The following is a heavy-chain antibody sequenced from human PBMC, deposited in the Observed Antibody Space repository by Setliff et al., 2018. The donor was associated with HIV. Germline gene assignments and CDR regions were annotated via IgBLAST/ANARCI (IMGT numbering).Heavy chain of an antibody. D-gene: IGHD5-12*01. V-gene: IGHV1-18*04. Sequence: ASVKVSCKASGYTFRRFGITWVRQAPGQGLEWMGWISASNGDTNYAQKFQGRVTMTRDTSTSTVYMELSSLRAEDTAVYYCARGATITYYFDYWGQGTLVTVSS. J-gene: IGHJ4*02. CDR1: GYTFRRFG. CDR2: ISASNGDT. CDR3: ARGATITYYFDY.